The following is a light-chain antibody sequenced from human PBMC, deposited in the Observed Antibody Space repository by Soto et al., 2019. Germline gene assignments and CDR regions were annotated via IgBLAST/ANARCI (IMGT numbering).Light chain of an antibody. CDR3: QQSYSSPPT. CDR2: AAS. Sequence: IQMTQSPSSLSASVGDRVTITCRASQSISSYLNWYQQKPGKAPKLLIFAASSLQSGVPSRFSGSRSGPDFTLTISSLQPEDFATYYCQQSYSSPPTFGQVGNVDIK. CDR1: QSISSY. J-gene: IGKJ1*01. V-gene: IGKV1-39*01.